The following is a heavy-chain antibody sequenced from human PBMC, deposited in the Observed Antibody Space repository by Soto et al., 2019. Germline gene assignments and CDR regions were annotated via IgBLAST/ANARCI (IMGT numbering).Heavy chain of an antibody. CDR3: ARDYRRAIFGVGGFDP. D-gene: IGHD3-3*01. V-gene: IGHV4-31*03. J-gene: IGHJ5*02. Sequence: PSETLSLTCPVSGCSISSGGYYWSWIRQHPGKGLEWIGYIYYSGSTYYNPSLKSRVTISVDTSKNQFSLKLSSVTAADTAVYYCARDYRRAIFGVGGFDPWGQGTQVTVSS. CDR1: GCSISSGGYY. CDR2: IYYSGST.